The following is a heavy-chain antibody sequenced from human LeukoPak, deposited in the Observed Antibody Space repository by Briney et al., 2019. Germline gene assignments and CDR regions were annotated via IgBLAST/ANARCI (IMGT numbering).Heavy chain of an antibody. V-gene: IGHV1-18*01. Sequence: ASVKVSCKASGYTFTSYGISWVRQAPGQRLEWMGWISAYNGNTNYAQKLQGRVTMTTDTSTSTAYMELRSLRSDDTAVYYCVRYYDSSGYYSGAFDIWGQGTMVTVSS. CDR1: GYTFTSYG. D-gene: IGHD3-22*01. CDR3: VRYYDSSGYYSGAFDI. CDR2: ISAYNGNT. J-gene: IGHJ3*02.